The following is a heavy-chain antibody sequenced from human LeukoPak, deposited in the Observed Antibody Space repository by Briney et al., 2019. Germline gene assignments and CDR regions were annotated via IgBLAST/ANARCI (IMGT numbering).Heavy chain of an antibody. CDR2: INPSGGST. Sequence: ASVKVSCKASGYTFTSYYMHWVRQAPGQGLEWMGIINPSGGSTSYAQKFQGRVTMTRDMSTSTDYMELSSLRSEDTAVYYCARDNSMEDTAWWFDPWGQGTLVTVSS. D-gene: IGHD1-1*01. CDR3: ARDNSMEDTAWWFDP. V-gene: IGHV1-46*01. J-gene: IGHJ5*02. CDR1: GYTFTSYY.